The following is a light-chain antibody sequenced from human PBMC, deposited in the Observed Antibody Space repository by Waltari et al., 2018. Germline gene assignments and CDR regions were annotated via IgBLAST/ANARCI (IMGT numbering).Light chain of an antibody. CDR2: DDS. CDR3: QLWDGITDHWV. J-gene: IGLJ3*02. Sequence: SHVLTQPPSVSVAPGQTATITSVGNRVGIESEHWYQQKSGRAPEVVVYDDSARPSGLPERMSGAKSGNTATLTIARVEAGDEADYYCQLWDGITDHWVFGGGTKVTVL. V-gene: IGLV3-21*02. CDR1: RVGIES.